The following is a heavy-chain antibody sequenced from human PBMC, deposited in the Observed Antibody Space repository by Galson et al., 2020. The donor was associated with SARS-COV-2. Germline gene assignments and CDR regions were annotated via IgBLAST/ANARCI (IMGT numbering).Heavy chain of an antibody. CDR2: ISYDGSNK. D-gene: IGHD4-17*01. CDR3: ARDLGDYGDYGGVYGMDV. V-gene: IGHV3-30-3*01. Sequence: TGGSLRLSCAASGFTFSSYAMHWVRQAPGKGLEWVAVISYDGSNKYYADSVKGRFTISRDNSKNTLYLQMNSLRAEDTAVYYCARDLGDYGDYGGVYGMDVWGQGTTVTVSS. CDR1: GFTFSSYA. J-gene: IGHJ6*02.